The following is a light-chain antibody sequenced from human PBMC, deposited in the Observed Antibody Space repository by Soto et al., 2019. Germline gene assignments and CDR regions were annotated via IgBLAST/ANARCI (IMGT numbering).Light chain of an antibody. CDR3: QHYANLVLT. J-gene: IGKJ4*01. CDR1: QDISNY. CDR2: DAS. Sequence: DIQMTQSPSSLSASVGDRVTITCQASQDISNYLNWYQHKPGKAPKLLIYDASNLETGVPSRFSGSGSETDFTFTISSLQPEDVATYYCQHYANLVLTFGGGTKVEIK. V-gene: IGKV1-33*01.